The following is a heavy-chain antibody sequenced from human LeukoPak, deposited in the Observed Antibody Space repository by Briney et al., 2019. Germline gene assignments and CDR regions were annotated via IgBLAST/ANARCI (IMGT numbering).Heavy chain of an antibody. CDR1: GGSLSSYY. V-gene: IGHV4-4*09. CDR2: IYTSGST. CDR3: ARHRYEYSSSPEFDY. Sequence: SETLSLTCTVSGGSLSSYYWSWVRQPPGKGLEWIGYIYTSGSTNYNPSLKSRVTISVDTSKNQFSLKLSSVTAADTAVYYCARHRYEYSSSPEFDYWGQGSLVTVSS. J-gene: IGHJ4*02. D-gene: IGHD6-6*01.